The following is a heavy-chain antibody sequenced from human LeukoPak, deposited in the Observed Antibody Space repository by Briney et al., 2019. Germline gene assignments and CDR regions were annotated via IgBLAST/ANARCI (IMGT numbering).Heavy chain of an antibody. D-gene: IGHD1-26*01. V-gene: IGHV3-74*01. J-gene: IGHJ5*02. Sequence: PGGSLRLSCAASGFTFSSYWMHWVRQAPGKGLVWVSRINTDGSRTSYADSVKGRLTITRDNAKNTLYLQMNSLRAEDTAVYYCARVASGSYNWFDPWGQGTLVTVSS. CDR3: ARVASGSYNWFDP. CDR2: INTDGSRT. CDR1: GFTFSSYW.